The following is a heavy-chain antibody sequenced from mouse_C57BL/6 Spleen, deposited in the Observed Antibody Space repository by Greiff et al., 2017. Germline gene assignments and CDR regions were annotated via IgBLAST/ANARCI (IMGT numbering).Heavy chain of an antibody. CDR2: ISYDGSN. CDR1: GYSITSGYY. J-gene: IGHJ2*01. Sequence: ESGPGLVKPSQSLSLTCSVTGYSITSGYYWNWIRQFPGNKLEWMGYISYDGSNNYNPSLKNRISITRDTSKNQFFLKLNSVTTEDTATYYCARFYYGYDRVFDYWGQGTTLTVSS. CDR3: ARFYYGYDRVFDY. D-gene: IGHD2-2*01. V-gene: IGHV3-6*01.